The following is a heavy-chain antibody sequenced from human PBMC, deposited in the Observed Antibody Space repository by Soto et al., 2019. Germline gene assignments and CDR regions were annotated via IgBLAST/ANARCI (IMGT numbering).Heavy chain of an antibody. CDR3: ARDNNWLDP. V-gene: IGHV6-1*01. CDR2: TYYRSKWYN. J-gene: IGHJ5*02. Sequence: PSQTLSLTCAISGDSVSSDSVAWNWIRQSPSRGLEWLGRTYYRSKWYNDYALSVKSRITISADTSKNQFSLQLNSVTPEDTAVYYCARDNNWLDPWGQGTLVTVS. CDR1: GDSVSSDSVA.